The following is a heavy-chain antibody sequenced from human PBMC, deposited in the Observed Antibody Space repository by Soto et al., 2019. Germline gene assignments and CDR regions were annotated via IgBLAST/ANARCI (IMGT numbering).Heavy chain of an antibody. CDR2: IWYDGTNE. Sequence: QVQLVESGGGVPEPGRSLRLSCAASGFTFSSYGLQWVRQAPDKGLEREAVIWYDGTNESYTDSVKGRFTISRDNSENTXXQQVNRLGPECTAVYQCARDRGEVDGTRDDYATAAWGQETTFTVPS. D-gene: IGHD3-10*01. J-gene: IGHJ6*02. V-gene: IGHV3-33*01. CDR3: ARDRGEVDGTRDDYATAA. CDR1: GFTFSSYG.